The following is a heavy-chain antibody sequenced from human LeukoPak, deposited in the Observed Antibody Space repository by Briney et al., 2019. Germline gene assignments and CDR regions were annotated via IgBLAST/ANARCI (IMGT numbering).Heavy chain of an antibody. CDR3: ARDRGYYDSSGYYDQ. CDR2: INPNSGGT. Sequence: ASVKVSCKASGYTFTGYYMHWVRQAPGQGLEWMGWINPNSGGTNYAQKFQGRVTMTRDTSISTAYMELSRLRSDDTAVYYGARDRGYYDSSGYYDQWGQGTLVTVSS. CDR1: GYTFTGYY. D-gene: IGHD3-22*01. V-gene: IGHV1-2*02. J-gene: IGHJ5*02.